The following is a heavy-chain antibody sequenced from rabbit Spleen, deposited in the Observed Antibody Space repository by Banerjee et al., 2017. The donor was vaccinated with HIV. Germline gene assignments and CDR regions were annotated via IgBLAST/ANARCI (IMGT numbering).Heavy chain of an antibody. V-gene: IGHV1S40*01. CDR2: IYTDSSGST. J-gene: IGHJ4*01. D-gene: IGHD6-1*01. Sequence: QSLEESGGDLVKPGASLTLTCTASGFSFSSSYYLCWVRQAPGKGLEWIACIYTDSSGSTYYANWAKGRFTISKTSSTTVTLQMTSLTAADTATYFCARLFAYAAYAGFGYATLDYFDLWGPGTLVTVS. CDR1: GFSFSSSYY. CDR3: ARLFAYAAYAGFGYATLDYFDL.